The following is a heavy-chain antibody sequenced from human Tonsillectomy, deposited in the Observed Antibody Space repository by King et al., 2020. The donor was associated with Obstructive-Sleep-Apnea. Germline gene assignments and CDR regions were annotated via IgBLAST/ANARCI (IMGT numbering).Heavy chain of an antibody. V-gene: IGHV5-51*01. Sequence: VQLVESGAEVKKPGESLKISCKGSGYSFTSYWIGWVRQMPGKGLEWMGIIYPGDSDTRYSPSFQGQVTISADKSISTAYLQWSSLRASDTAMYYCARPATYCGGDCYYDYCGQGTLVTVSS. CDR2: IYPGDSDT. CDR1: GYSFTSYW. CDR3: ARPATYCGGDCYYDY. J-gene: IGHJ4*02. D-gene: IGHD2-21*02.